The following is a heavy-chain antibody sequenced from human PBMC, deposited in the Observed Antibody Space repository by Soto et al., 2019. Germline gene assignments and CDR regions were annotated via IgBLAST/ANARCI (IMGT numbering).Heavy chain of an antibody. J-gene: IGHJ5*02. CDR1: GIVFSDY. CDR3: ARLPFPWGWFDP. D-gene: IGHD3-16*01. CDR2: ISGSGRTI. Sequence: QVQLVESGGGLVKPGGSLRLSCADSGIVFSDYMSWVRQAPGKWLEWLSYISGSGRTIYSADSVKGRFTISRDNATNSLYLQMNNVRTEDTAVYYCARLPFPWGWFDPWGQGTLVTVSS. V-gene: IGHV3-11*01.